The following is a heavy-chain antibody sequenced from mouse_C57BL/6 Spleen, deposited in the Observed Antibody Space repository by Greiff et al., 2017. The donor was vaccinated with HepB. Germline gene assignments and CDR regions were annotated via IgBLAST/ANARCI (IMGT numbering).Heavy chain of an antibody. CDR1: GYAFSSSW. CDR3: ARPLTTVVATGDFDY. J-gene: IGHJ2*01. Sequence: QVHVKQSGPELVKPGASVKISCKASGYAFSSSWMNWVKQRPGKGLEWIGRIYPGDGDTNYNGKFKGKATLTADKSSSTAYMQLSSLTSEDSAVYCCARPLTTVVATGDFDYWGQGTTLTVSS. D-gene: IGHD1-1*01. V-gene: IGHV1-82*01. CDR2: IYPGDGDT.